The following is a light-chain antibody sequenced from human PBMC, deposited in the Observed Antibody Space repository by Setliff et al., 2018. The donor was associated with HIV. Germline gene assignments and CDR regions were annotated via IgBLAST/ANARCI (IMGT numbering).Light chain of an antibody. CDR3: SSFTSSGTYV. CDR2: EVT. Sequence: QSALTQPASVSGSPGQSITISCTGTSSDVGDYNYVSWYQQPPGKAPKLMIYEVTNRPSGVSNRFSASKSGNTASLTISGLQAEDEADYYCSSFTSSGTYVFGTGTKVTVL. V-gene: IGLV2-14*01. CDR1: SSDVGDYNY. J-gene: IGLJ1*01.